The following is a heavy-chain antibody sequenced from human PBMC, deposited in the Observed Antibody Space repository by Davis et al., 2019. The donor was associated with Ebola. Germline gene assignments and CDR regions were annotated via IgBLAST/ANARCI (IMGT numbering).Heavy chain of an antibody. J-gene: IGHJ4*02. CDR1: GFTLNNAW. V-gene: IGHV3-15*05. CDR3: GAFVAAEEFEY. CDR2: IKTKADGGTT. D-gene: IGHD6-19*01. Sequence: GESLKISCVASGFTLNNAWMSWVRQAPGKGLEWVGRIKTKADGGTTDYAAPVKGRFTISIDDSKNTLYVQMNSLKTEDTALYYCGAFVAAEEFEYWGQGTLVTVSS.